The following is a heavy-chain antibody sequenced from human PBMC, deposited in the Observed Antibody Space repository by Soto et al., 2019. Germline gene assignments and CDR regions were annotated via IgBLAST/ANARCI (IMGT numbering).Heavy chain of an antibody. Sequence: PSETLSLTCTVSGGSITTGGYYWSWIRQLPGKGLEWIGHRYYSESTYYNPSLKSRVSISLDTSKNQFSLKLSFVTAADTAMYYCARTKCSGGSCYSWSLDYWGQGIPVTVSS. CDR3: ARTKCSGGSCYSWSLDY. D-gene: IGHD2-15*01. V-gene: IGHV4-31*03. CDR2: RYYSEST. CDR1: GGSITTGGYY. J-gene: IGHJ4*02.